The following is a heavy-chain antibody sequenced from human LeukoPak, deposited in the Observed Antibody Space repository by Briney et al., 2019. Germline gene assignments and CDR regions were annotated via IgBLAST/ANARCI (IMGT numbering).Heavy chain of an antibody. J-gene: IGHJ5*02. CDR3: AASVCFGELIVSP. CDR1: GGSISSSSYY. V-gene: IGHV4-39*01. CDR2: IYYSGST. D-gene: IGHD3-10*01. Sequence: SETLSLTCTVSGGSISSSSYYWGWIRQPPGKGLECIGSIYYSGSTYYNPSLKSRITISVDKSKNQFSLKLSSVTAAAAAGYYCAASVCFGELIVSPWGQGTLVTVSS.